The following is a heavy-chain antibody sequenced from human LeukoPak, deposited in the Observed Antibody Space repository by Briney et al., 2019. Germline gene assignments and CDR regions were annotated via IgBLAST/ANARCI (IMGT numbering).Heavy chain of an antibody. V-gene: IGHV1-2*02. CDR1: GYTFTGYY. Sequence: EASVKVSCKASGYTFTGYYMHWVRQASGQGLEWMGWINPNSGGTNYAQKFQGRVTMTRDTSISTAYVELSRLRSDDTAVYYCARRQWGDWFDPWGQGTLVTVSS. J-gene: IGHJ5*02. CDR3: ARRQWGDWFDP. D-gene: IGHD1-26*01. CDR2: INPNSGGT.